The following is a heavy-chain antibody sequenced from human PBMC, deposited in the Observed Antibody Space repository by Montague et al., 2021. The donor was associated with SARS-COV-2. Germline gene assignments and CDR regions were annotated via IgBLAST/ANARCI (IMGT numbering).Heavy chain of an antibody. CDR1: GGSMSDHY. Sequence: SETLSLTCTVSGGSMSDHYWAWIRQPPGKGLEWLAYIYYSGGINSNASLKSRVSISVDTSKNQFSLKLTSVTAADTAAYYCARAVSVRRAVNWFDPWGQGTLVTVSS. CDR2: IYYSGGI. CDR3: ARAVSVRRAVNWFDP. D-gene: IGHD3-10*01. V-gene: IGHV4-59*11. J-gene: IGHJ5*02.